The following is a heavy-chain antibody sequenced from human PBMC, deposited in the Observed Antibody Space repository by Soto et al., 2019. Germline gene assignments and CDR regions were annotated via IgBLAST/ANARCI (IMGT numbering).Heavy chain of an antibody. CDR2: INPNSGGT. Sequence: QVQLVQSGAEVKKPGASVKVSCKASGYTFTGYYMHWVRQAPGQGLEWMGWINPNSGGTNYAQKFQGWVTMTRDTSISTAYMELSRLRSDDTAVYYCARGGVVVAAFDWCDPWGQGTLVTVSS. CDR1: GYTFTGYY. CDR3: ARGGVVVAAFDWCDP. V-gene: IGHV1-2*04. J-gene: IGHJ5*02. D-gene: IGHD2-15*01.